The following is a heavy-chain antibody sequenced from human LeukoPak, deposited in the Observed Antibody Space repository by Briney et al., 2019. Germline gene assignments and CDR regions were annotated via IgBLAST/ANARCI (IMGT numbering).Heavy chain of an antibody. CDR1: GFTFSSYA. J-gene: IGHJ4*02. CDR2: ISGSGGST. Sequence: GGSLRLSCAASGFTFSSYAMSWVRRAPGKGLEWVSAISGSGGSTYYADSVKGRFTISRDNSKNTLYLQMNSLRAEDTAVYYCAKDQGSSSWDPSDHWGQGTLVTVSS. D-gene: IGHD6-13*01. V-gene: IGHV3-23*01. CDR3: AKDQGSSSWDPSDH.